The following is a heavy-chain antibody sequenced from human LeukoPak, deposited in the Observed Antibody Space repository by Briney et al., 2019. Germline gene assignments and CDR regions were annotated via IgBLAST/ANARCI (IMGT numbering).Heavy chain of an antibody. CDR3: ARRNSYYGSGSHTLPLSDYYYYMDV. V-gene: IGHV4-39*07. D-gene: IGHD3-10*01. J-gene: IGHJ6*03. Sequence: QLQLQESGPGLVEPWETLSLTCTVSGDSISRSSDYWGWIRQPPGKGPEWIGSVYYIGSTFYNPSLKSRLTISIDTSKNQFSLKLSSVTAADTAVYYCARRNSYYGSGSHTLPLSDYYYYMDVWGKGTTVTISS. CDR1: GDSISRSSDY. CDR2: VYYIGST.